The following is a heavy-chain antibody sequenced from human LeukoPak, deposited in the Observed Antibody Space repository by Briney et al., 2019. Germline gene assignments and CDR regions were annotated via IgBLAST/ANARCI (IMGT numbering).Heavy chain of an antibody. CDR2: IKQDGSEK. J-gene: IGHJ4*02. D-gene: IGHD2-15*01. CDR1: GFTFSNFW. CDR3: AREGQDLDY. V-gene: IGHV3-7*01. Sequence: PGGSLRLSCAASGFTFSNFWISWVRQDPGKGLEWVANIKQDGSEKNYVDSVKGRFTISRDNAANSLHLQMSSLRVEDTALYYCAREGQDLDYWGQGTLVAVST.